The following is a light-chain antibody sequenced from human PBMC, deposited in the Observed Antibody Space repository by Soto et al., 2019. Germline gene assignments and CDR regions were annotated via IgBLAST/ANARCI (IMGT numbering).Light chain of an antibody. CDR2: DVN. CDR1: ASDVGGYGN. J-gene: IGLJ2*01. Sequence: QSALTQPASVSGSPGQSIAISCTGTASDVGGYGNLSWYQQHPGRAPKLIIYDVNYRPSGVSDRFSASKSGNTASLTISGLQSEDEADYYCSSSSGRSYIVLFGGRTKLTVL. CDR3: SSSSGRSYIVL. V-gene: IGLV2-14*03.